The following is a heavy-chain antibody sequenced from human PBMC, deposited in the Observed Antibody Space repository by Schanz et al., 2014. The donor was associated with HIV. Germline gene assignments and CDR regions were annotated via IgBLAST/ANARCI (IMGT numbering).Heavy chain of an antibody. J-gene: IGHJ5*02. CDR1: GFTFSSYG. V-gene: IGHV3-48*03. D-gene: IGHD3-3*01. Sequence: EVQLVESGGGLVQPGGSLRLSCVASGFTFSSYGMHWVRQAPGKGLEWVSYISDTGTTTYYADSVNGRFTISRDNAKNSMFLQMNSLRAEDTAIYYCAKDPSPKDYTSSSRPWGQGTLVTVSS. CDR2: ISDTGTTT. CDR3: AKDPSPKDYTSSSRP.